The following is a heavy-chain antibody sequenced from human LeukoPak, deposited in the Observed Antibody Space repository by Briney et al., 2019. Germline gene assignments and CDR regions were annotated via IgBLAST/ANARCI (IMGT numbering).Heavy chain of an antibody. D-gene: IGHD2-2*01. V-gene: IGHV4-31*03. J-gene: IGHJ3*02. CDR1: GGSISSGGYY. CDR3: ARGRWDIVVVPNDAFDI. CDR2: IYYSGST. Sequence: SQTLPLTCTVSGGSISSGGYYWSWIRQHPGKGLEWIGYIYYSGSTYYNPSLKSRVTISVDTSKNQFSLKLSSVTAADTAVYYCARGRWDIVVVPNDAFDIWGQGTMVTASS.